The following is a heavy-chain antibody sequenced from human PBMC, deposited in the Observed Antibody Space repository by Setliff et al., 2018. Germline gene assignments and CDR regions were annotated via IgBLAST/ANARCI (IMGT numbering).Heavy chain of an antibody. D-gene: IGHD2-15*01. V-gene: IGHV1-3*01. J-gene: IGHJ4*02. CDR2: INAGNGIT. CDR1: GYTFTSYA. CDR3: ARDRRDRAFDY. Sequence: ASVKVSCKASGYTFTSYAMHWVRQAPGQRLEWMGWINAGNGITKYSQKFQGRVTITRDTSASTAYMELSSLRSEDTAVYYCARDRRDRAFDYWGQGTLVTVSS.